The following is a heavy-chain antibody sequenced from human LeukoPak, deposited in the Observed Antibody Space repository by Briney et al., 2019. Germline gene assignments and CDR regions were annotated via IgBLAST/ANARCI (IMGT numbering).Heavy chain of an antibody. Sequence: GGSLRLSCAASGFTFSSYWMSWVRQAPGKGLEWVANIKQDGSEKYYVDSVKGRFTISRDNAKNSLYLQMNSLRAEDTAVYYCARPSSIAARSTWNYWGQGSLVTVSS. J-gene: IGHJ4*02. D-gene: IGHD6-6*01. CDR3: ARPSSIAARSTWNY. CDR1: GFTFSSYW. CDR2: IKQDGSEK. V-gene: IGHV3-7*01.